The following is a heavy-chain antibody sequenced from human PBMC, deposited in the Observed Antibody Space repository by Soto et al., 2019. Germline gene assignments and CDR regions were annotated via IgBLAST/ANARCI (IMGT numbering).Heavy chain of an antibody. V-gene: IGHV4-4*02. D-gene: IGHD6-13*01. Sequence: QVQLQESGPGLVKPSGTLSLTCAVSGGSISSSNWWRWVRQPPGKGLGWIGEIYHSGSTNYNPSLKSLVTISVDKSKNQFSLTLRSVTAADTAVYYCARVPFRRAYSSSGHSPEYWGQGTLVTVSS. CDR1: GGSISSSNW. CDR2: IYHSGST. CDR3: ARVPFRRAYSSSGHSPEY. J-gene: IGHJ4*02.